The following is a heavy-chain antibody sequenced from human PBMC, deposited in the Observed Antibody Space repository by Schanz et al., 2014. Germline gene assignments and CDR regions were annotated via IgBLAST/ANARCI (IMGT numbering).Heavy chain of an antibody. Sequence: QVQLVQSGAEVMKPGSSVKVSCKASGGTFSSYYMHWVRQAPGQGLEWMGIINPSGGSTSYAQKSQGRVTMTRDASTRTVSMELSSLRSEDTPVYSCTADLWFGAVWGVWWGQGTLVTVSS. D-gene: IGHD3-10*01. CDR3: TADLWFGAVWGVW. V-gene: IGHV1-46*01. CDR1: GGTFSSYY. J-gene: IGHJ4*02. CDR2: INPSGGST.